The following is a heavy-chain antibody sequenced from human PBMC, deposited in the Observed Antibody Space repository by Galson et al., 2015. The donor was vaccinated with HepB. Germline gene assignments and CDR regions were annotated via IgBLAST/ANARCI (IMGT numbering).Heavy chain of an antibody. CDR2: IYWDDDK. V-gene: IGHV2-5*02. CDR1: GFSLSTSGVG. Sequence: PALVKPTQTLTLTCTFSGFSLSTSGVGVGWIRQPPGKALEWVAIIYWDDDKRYSPSLKSRLTIAKDTSKNQVVLTMANVDPVDTATYYCAHIIITFGGVIGDDSFDIWGQGTMVTVSS. CDR3: AHIIITFGGVIGDDSFDI. D-gene: IGHD3-16*02. J-gene: IGHJ3*02.